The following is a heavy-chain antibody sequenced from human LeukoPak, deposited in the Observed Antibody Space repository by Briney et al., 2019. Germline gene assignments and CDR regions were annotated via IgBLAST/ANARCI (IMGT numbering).Heavy chain of an antibody. CDR2: IYTSGST. CDR3: ARDNYFDY. CDR1: GGSISSYY. J-gene: IGHJ4*02. Sequence: SETLSLTCTVSGGSISSYYWSWIRQPPGKGLEWIGYIYTSGSTNYNPSLKSRVTISVDTSKNQFSLKLSSVTAADTAVYYCARDNYFDYWGQGTLVTVSS. V-gene: IGHV4-4*09.